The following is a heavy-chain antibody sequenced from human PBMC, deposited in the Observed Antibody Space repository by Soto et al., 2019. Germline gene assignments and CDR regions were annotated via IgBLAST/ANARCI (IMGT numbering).Heavy chain of an antibody. Sequence: EVQLLESGGGLVQPGGSLRLSCAASGFTFSSYAMTWVRQAPGKGLEWVSVITGGVGVTYYADSVKGRFTISRDNSKTTLYLQMNRLRAEDTAVYICAKFQGVTFNMWYVHYWGQGTLVTVSS. D-gene: IGHD2-21*02. CDR3: AKFQGVTFNMWYVHY. CDR1: GFTFSSYA. V-gene: IGHV3-23*01. J-gene: IGHJ4*02. CDR2: ITGGVGVT.